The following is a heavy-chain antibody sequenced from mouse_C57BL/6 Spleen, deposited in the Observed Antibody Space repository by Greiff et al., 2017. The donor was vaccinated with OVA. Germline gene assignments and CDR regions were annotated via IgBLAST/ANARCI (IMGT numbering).Heavy chain of an antibody. D-gene: IGHD2-4*01. J-gene: IGHJ3*01. CDR2: IHPNSGST. CDR3: ARTIYYDYVWFAY. Sequence: QVQLQQPGAELVKPGASVKLSCKASGYTFTSYWMHWVKQRPGQGLEWIGMIHPNSGSTNYNEKFKSKATLTVDKSSSTAYMQLSSLTSEDSAVYYCARTIYYDYVWFAYWGQGTLVTVSA. CDR1: GYTFTSYW. V-gene: IGHV1-64*01.